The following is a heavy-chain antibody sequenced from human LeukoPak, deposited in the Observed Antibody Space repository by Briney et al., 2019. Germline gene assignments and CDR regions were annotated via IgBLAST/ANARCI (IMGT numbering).Heavy chain of an antibody. D-gene: IGHD5-24*01. J-gene: IGHJ3*02. V-gene: IGHV4-39*07. Sequence: ASETLSLTCTVSGGSIRSSYYYWGWIRQPPGKGLEWIGSIYDSGSTYYNPSLKSRVTISVDTSKNQFSLKLSSVTAADTAVYYCARSNVQWLQLRDDAFDIWGQGTMVTVSS. CDR1: GGSIRSSYYY. CDR2: IYDSGST. CDR3: ARSNVQWLQLRDDAFDI.